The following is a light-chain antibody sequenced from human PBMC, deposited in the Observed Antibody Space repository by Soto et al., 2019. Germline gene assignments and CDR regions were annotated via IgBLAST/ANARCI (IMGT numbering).Light chain of an antibody. V-gene: IGKV3-15*01. CDR3: QHMGT. J-gene: IGKJ5*01. CDR1: QSVSSN. Sequence: EIVMTQSPATLSVSPGERATLSCRASQSVSSNLAWYQQKPGQAPRLLIYGASTRATGFPARFSGSGSGTEFTLTLSSLQAEDFAVYYCQHMGTFGQGTRLEIK. CDR2: GAS.